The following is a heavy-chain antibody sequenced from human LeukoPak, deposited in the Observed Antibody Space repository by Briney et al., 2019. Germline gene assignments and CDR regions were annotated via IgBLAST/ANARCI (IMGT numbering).Heavy chain of an antibody. V-gene: IGHV4-59*01. Sequence: MSSETLSLTCTVSGGSISSYYWSWIRQPPGKGLEWIGYIYNSGSTNYNPSLKSRVTISVDTSKNQFSLKLSSVTAADTAVYYCARAVGWSYYYYYMDVWGKGTTVTVSS. CDR1: GGSISSYY. D-gene: IGHD3-3*01. J-gene: IGHJ6*03. CDR3: ARAVGWSYYYYYMDV. CDR2: IYNSGST.